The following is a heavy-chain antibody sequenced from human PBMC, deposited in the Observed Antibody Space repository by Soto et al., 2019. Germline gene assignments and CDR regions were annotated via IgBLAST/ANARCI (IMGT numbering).Heavy chain of an antibody. Sequence: ASVKVSCKASGYTFSGFYMHWVRQAPGQGLEWMGWINPNSGGTKSAEKFQGRVTMTRDTSISTAYMELSRLTSDDTAVYYCASDAVTGTAGLDFWGQGNQVTVSS. D-gene: IGHD6-19*01. J-gene: IGHJ4*02. CDR1: GYTFSGFY. V-gene: IGHV1-2*02. CDR2: INPNSGGT. CDR3: ASDAVTGTAGLDF.